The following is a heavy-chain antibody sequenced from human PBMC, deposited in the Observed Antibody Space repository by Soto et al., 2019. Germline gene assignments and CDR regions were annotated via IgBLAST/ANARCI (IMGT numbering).Heavy chain of an antibody. V-gene: IGHV1-3*01. J-gene: IGHJ6*02. CDR3: ARDPLGNYYYYYGMDV. CDR2: INAGNGNT. CDR1: GYTFTSYA. Sequence: QVQLVQSGAEVKKPGASVKVSCKASGYTFTSYAMHWVRQAPGQRLEWMGWINAGNGNTKYSQKFQGRVTITRDTSASTAYMALSSLRSEDTAVYYCARDPLGNYYYYYGMDVWGQGTTVTVSS.